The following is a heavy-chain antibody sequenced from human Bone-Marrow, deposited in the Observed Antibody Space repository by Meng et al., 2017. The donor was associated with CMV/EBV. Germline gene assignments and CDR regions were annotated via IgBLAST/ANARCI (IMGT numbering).Heavy chain of an antibody. CDR2: IKPDSGAT. V-gene: IGHV1-2*02. CDR3: ARDHNWGPDH. Sequence: ASVKVSCKTSGFYFSDHFMHWVRQAPGQGLEWMGWIKPDSGATNYAQTFRGRVTMTTDSSISTAYMELIRRTSDATAFYNFARDHNWGPDHWVLGTLVTVSS. D-gene: IGHD1-1*01. J-gene: IGHJ4*02. CDR1: GFYFSDHF.